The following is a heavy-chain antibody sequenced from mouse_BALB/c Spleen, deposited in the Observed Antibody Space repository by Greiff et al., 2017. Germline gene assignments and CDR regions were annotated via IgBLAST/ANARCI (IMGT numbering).Heavy chain of an antibody. D-gene: IGHD6-1*01. CDR1: GYTFTDYN. CDR3: ARRAFGHAMDY. J-gene: IGHJ4*01. V-gene: IGHV1-18*01. CDR2: INPNNCGT. Sequence: EVQLQESGPELVKPGASVKIPCKASGYTFTDYNMDWVKQSHGKSLEWIGDINPNNCGTIYNQKFKGKATLTVDKSSSTAYMELRSLTSEDTAVYYCARRAFGHAMDYWGQGTSVTVSS.